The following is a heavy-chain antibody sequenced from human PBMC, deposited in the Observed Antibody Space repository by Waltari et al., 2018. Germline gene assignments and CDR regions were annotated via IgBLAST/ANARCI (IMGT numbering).Heavy chain of an antibody. Sequence: EVQLVESGGGLVKPGGSLRLSWAASGFTFSSYSMNWVRQAPGKGLEWVSSISSSSSYIYYADSVKGRFTISRDNAKNSLYLQMNSLRAEDTAVYYCARDAPLRSTVVTPINWFDPWGQGSLVTVSS. D-gene: IGHD4-17*01. V-gene: IGHV3-21*01. CDR1: GFTFSSYS. CDR2: ISSSSSYI. J-gene: IGHJ5*02. CDR3: ARDAPLRSTVVTPINWFDP.